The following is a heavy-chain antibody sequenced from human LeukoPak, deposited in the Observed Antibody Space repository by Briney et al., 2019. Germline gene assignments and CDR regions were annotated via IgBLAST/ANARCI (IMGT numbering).Heavy chain of an antibody. Sequence: PSETLSLTCTVSGGSISSYYWSWIRQPPGKGLEWIGNIYYSGSTSYSPSLKSRVTISADTSQNQFSLKLSSVTAADTAVYYCARDLRTRGIAAAGIWFDPWGQGTLVTVSS. D-gene: IGHD6-13*01. J-gene: IGHJ5*02. CDR2: IYYSGST. CDR3: ARDLRTRGIAAAGIWFDP. V-gene: IGHV4-59*01. CDR1: GGSISSYY.